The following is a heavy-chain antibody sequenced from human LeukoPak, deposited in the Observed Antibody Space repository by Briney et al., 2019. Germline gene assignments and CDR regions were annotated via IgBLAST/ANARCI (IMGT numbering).Heavy chain of an antibody. CDR1: GGSISGYY. V-gene: IGHV4-59*08. D-gene: IGHD6-19*01. CDR3: TRRVAVTGTPKAYFDY. J-gene: IGHJ4*02. Sequence: SETLSLTCSVSGGSISGYYWSWIRPPPGKELEGIGYVYYSENTKYNPSLESRVTISLDTSKNQFSLKLNSVTTADTAVYFCTRRVAVTGTPKAYFDYWGQGILVTVSS. CDR2: VYYSENT.